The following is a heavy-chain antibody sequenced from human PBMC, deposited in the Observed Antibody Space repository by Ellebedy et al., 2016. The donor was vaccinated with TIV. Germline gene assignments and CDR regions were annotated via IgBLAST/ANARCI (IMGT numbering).Heavy chain of an antibody. D-gene: IGHD1-14*01. CDR3: ATEKGATNQYYHGMDV. V-gene: IGHV3-15*01. CDR2: IKRVAEGGIL. CDR1: GFTFSNAW. J-gene: IGHJ6*02. Sequence: GGSLRLXXEASGFTFSNAWMTWVRQAPGKGPEWVGRIKRVAEGGILDYAAPVKGRFAISRDDSRNTLYLQMNSLQTDDTGVYYCATEKGATNQYYHGMDVWGQGTTVTVSS.